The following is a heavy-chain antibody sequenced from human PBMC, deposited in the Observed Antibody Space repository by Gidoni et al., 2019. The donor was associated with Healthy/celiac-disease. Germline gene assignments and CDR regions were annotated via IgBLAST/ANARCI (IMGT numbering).Heavy chain of an antibody. Sequence: QVQLVESGGGVVQPGRSLRLSCAASGFTFSSYGMPGVRQDPGKGLEWVAVISYDGSNKYYADSVKGRFTIPRDNSKNTLYLQMNSLRAEDTAVYYCASEGSRFLEWSAHFDYWGQGTLVTVSS. D-gene: IGHD3-3*01. V-gene: IGHV3-30*03. CDR2: ISYDGSNK. CDR1: GFTFSSYG. J-gene: IGHJ4*02. CDR3: ASEGSRFLEWSAHFDY.